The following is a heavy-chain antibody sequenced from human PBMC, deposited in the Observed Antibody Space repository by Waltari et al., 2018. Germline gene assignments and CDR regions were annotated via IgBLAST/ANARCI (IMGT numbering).Heavy chain of an antibody. V-gene: IGHV1-69*04. Sequence: QVQLVQSGAEVKKPGSSVKVSCKASGGTFSSYAISWVRQAPGQGLEWMGRIIPILGIANYAQKFQGRVTITADKSTSTAYMELSSLRSEDTAVYYCARVDRRVSGWYTDWGQGTLVTVSS. CDR2: IIPILGIA. CDR1: GGTFSSYA. CDR3: ARVDRRVSGWYTD. D-gene: IGHD6-19*01. J-gene: IGHJ4*02.